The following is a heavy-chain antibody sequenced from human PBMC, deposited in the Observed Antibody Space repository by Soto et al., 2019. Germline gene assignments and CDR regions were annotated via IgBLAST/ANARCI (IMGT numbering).Heavy chain of an antibody. J-gene: IGHJ5*02. CDR3: ARAKKGIAAAENWFDP. CDR1: GGSISSGGYY. V-gene: IGHV4-31*02. D-gene: IGHD6-13*01. CDR2: IYYSGRT. Sequence: SETLSLTCTVSGGSISSGGYYWSWIRQHPGKGLEWIGYIYYSGRTYYNPSLKSRVTISVDTSKNQFSLKLSSVTAADTAVYYCARAKKGIAAAENWFDPWGQGTLVTVSS.